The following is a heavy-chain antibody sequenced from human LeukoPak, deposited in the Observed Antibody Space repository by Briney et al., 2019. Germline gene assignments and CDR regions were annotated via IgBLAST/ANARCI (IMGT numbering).Heavy chain of an antibody. CDR2: ISGSGGST. J-gene: IGHJ4*02. D-gene: IGHD1-14*01. Sequence: GGSLRLSCAASGSTFSSYAMSWVRQAPGKGLEWVSAISGSGGSTYYADSVKGRFTISRDNSKNTLYLQMNSLRAEDTAVCYCAKYETEEHPLRVDYWGQGTLVTVSS. CDR1: GSTFSSYA. V-gene: IGHV3-23*01. CDR3: AKYETEEHPLRVDY.